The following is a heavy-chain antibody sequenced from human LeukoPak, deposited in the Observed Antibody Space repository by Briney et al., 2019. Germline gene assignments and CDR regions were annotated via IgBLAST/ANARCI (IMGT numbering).Heavy chain of an antibody. D-gene: IGHD5-18*01. Sequence: GGSLRLSCAASGFTFSSYSMNWVRQAPGKGLEWVSSISSSSSYIYYADSVKGRFTISRDNSKNTLYLQMNSLRAEDTAVYYCAKLTSYSYGYTDYWGQGTLVTVSS. J-gene: IGHJ4*02. V-gene: IGHV3-21*04. CDR2: ISSSSSYI. CDR1: GFTFSSYS. CDR3: AKLTSYSYGYTDY.